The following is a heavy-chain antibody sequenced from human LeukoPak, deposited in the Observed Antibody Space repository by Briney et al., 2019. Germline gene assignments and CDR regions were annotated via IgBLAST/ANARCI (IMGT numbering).Heavy chain of an antibody. D-gene: IGHD3-9*01. CDR1: GGSISSGGYY. V-gene: IGHV4-31*03. Sequence: SQTLSLTCTVSGGSISSGGYYWSWIRQHPGKGLEWIGYIYYSGSTYYNPSLKSRVTISVDTSENQFSLKLGSVTAADTAVYYCARDVVDTWGIDWGFYGMDVWGQGTTVTVSS. CDR2: IYYSGST. J-gene: IGHJ6*02. CDR3: ARDVVDTWGIDWGFYGMDV.